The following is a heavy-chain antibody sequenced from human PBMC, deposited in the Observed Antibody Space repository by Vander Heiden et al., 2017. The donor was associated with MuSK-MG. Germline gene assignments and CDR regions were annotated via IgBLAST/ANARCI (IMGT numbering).Heavy chain of an antibody. Sequence: EVLLLESGGGLVQPGGCLRLSCSSSGFSFTNYAMSCARQSPVKGLEWVSGITSGGSTYYAVSGKGRFTISRDNSKNTLYLEMSSLRAADTALYFCAKASKTYVAFWYFDLWCRGTVVNVP. J-gene: IGHJ2*01. D-gene: IGHD3-16*01. V-gene: IGHV3-23*01. CDR2: ITSGGST. CDR3: AKASKTYVAFWYFDL. CDR1: GFSFTNYA.